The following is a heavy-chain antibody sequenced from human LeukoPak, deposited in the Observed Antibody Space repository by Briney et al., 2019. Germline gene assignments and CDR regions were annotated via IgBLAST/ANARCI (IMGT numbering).Heavy chain of an antibody. J-gene: IGHJ3*02. CDR3: AKTRRGTYYGDSFDI. D-gene: IGHD1-26*01. Sequence: SETLSLTCAVSGDSISRSDWWAWIRQPPGKGLEWLGNIYYSGRIYHNPSLQTRVIMSVDSSKNQFSLRLGSVTAVDTAVYYCAKTRRGTYYGDSFDIWGQGILVIVSS. CDR2: IYYSGRI. V-gene: IGHV4-28*05. CDR1: GDSISRSDW.